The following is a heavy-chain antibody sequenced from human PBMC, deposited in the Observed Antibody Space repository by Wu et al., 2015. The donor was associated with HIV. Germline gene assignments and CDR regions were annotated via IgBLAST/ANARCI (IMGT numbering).Heavy chain of an antibody. CDR1: GYTFSAYY. CDR2: INPDNGDT. Sequence: VQLVQSETEVKKSGASVKVSCQTSGYTFSAYYIHWVRQAPGRGLGWMGWINPDNGDTKFAQNFQGRSTVTRDTSTSTVNLLLTSLQPNDTATYYCARNTDSVATSLYSLGVWGQGTVVTVSS. J-gene: IGHJ6*02. D-gene: IGHD5-12*01. V-gene: IGHV1-2*02. CDR3: ARNTDSVATSLYSLGV.